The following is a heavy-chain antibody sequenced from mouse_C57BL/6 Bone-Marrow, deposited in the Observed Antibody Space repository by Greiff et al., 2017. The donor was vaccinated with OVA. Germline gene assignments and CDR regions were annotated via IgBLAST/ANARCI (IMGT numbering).Heavy chain of an antibody. J-gene: IGHJ1*03. Sequence: QVQLQQPGAELVKPGASVKMSCKASGYTFTSSWITWVKPRPGQGLEWIGDIYPGSGSTTYNEKFKSKATLTVDTSSSTAYMQLSSLTSEDSAVYYCARCTTVVATGYCDVWGTGTTVTGSA. V-gene: IGHV1-55*01. CDR2: IYPGSGST. CDR1: GYTFTSSW. D-gene: IGHD1-1*01. CDR3: ARCTTVVATGYCDV.